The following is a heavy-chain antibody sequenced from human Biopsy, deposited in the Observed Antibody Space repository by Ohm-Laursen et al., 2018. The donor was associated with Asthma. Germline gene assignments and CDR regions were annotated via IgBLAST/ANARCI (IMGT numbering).Heavy chain of an antibody. D-gene: IGHD2-21*01. CDR1: GFTFSRYA. J-gene: IGHJ4*02. Sequence: SLRLSCAASGFTFSRYAMYWVRQAPGKGLEWVALISYDGSTKSYADSVKGRFTISRDNSKTTLYLQMNSLRAEDTAVYYCARDLGPGCGGDCYSGNFDYWGQGPLVPFSS. CDR2: ISYDGSTK. CDR3: ARDLGPGCGGDCYSGNFDY. V-gene: IGHV3-30-3*01.